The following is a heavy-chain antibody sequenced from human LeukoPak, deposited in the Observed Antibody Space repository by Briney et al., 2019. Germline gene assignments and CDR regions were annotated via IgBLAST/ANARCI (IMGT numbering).Heavy chain of an antibody. CDR1: GFTFSSYA. Sequence: GGSLRLSCAASGFTFSSYAMSWVRQGPGKGLVWVSRINTDGSSTSYADPVKGRFTISRDNAKNTLYLQMNSLRAEDTAVYYCAKDLDTAMVTDYWGQGTLVTASS. CDR3: AKDLDTAMVTDY. J-gene: IGHJ4*02. V-gene: IGHV3-74*01. D-gene: IGHD5-18*01. CDR2: INTDGSST.